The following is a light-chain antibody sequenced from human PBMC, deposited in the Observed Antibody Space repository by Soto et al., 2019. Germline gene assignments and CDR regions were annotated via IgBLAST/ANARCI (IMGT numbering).Light chain of an antibody. V-gene: IGLV2-14*01. CDR1: SSDVGAYNY. CDR3: ASYTTTFTLV. J-gene: IGLJ2*01. CDR2: DVS. Sequence: QSALTQPASVSGSPGQSITISCTGTSSDVGAYNYVSWYQQHPGKVPKLMIFDVSNRPSGVSNRFSGSKSGNTASLTISGLHSEYEADYYCASYTTTFTLVFGGGTKLTVL.